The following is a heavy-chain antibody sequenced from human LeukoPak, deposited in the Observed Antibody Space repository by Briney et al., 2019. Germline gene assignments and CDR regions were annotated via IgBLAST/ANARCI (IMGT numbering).Heavy chain of an antibody. Sequence: GGSLRLSCAASGITFSGSSMHWVRQASGKGLEWVGHIGSRGHNYATAFAASVKGRFTISRDDSKNTAYLQMNSLKTEDTAVYYCGAGTPDYWGQGTLVTVSS. V-gene: IGHV3-73*01. CDR1: GITFSGSS. D-gene: IGHD1-26*01. CDR2: IGSRGHNYAT. J-gene: IGHJ4*02. CDR3: GAGTPDY.